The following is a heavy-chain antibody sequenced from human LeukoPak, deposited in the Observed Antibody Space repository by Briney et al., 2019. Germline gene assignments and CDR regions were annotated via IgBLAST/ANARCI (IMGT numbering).Heavy chain of an antibody. CDR2: IYYSGNT. V-gene: IGHV4-39*01. CDR3: ARQTGSGLFILP. J-gene: IGHJ4*02. Sequence: SETLSLTCTVSGVSISSSNSYWGWIRQPPGKGLEWIGSIYYSGNTYYNASLKSQASISIDTSKNQFSLKLTSVTAADTAVYYCARQTGSGLFILPGGQGTLVTVSS. D-gene: IGHD3/OR15-3a*01. CDR1: GVSISSSNSY.